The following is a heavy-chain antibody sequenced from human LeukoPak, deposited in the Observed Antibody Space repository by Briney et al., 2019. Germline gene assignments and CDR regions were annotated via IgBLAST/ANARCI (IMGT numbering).Heavy chain of an antibody. CDR3: ARHSVASDGARLFDY. Sequence: SETLSLTCTVSGGSITSYYWAWLRQPPGKGLEWIGYLYYSGYSNYNPSLKSRVSMSVDTSKNQFSLKLTSVTAADTAVYYCARHSVASDGARLFDYWGRGTLVTVSS. V-gene: IGHV4-59*08. CDR1: GGSITSYY. D-gene: IGHD4-17*01. CDR2: LYYSGYS. J-gene: IGHJ4*02.